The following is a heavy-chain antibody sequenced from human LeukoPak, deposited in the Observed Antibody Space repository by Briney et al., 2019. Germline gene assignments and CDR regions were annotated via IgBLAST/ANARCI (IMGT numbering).Heavy chain of an antibody. J-gene: IGHJ4*02. V-gene: IGHV1-2*02. CDR1: GYTFTGYY. CDR3: ARGNYDFWSGYPTSTHYFDY. D-gene: IGHD3-3*01. CDR2: INPNSGGT. Sequence: GASVKVSCKASGYTFTGYYMNWVRQAPGQGLEWMGWINPNSGGTNYAQKFQGRVTMTTDTSTSTAYMELRSLRSDDTAVYYCARGNYDFWSGYPTSTHYFDYWGQGTLVTVSS.